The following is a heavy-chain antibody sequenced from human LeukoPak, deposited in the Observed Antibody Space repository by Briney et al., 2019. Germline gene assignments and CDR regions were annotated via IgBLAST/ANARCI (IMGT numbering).Heavy chain of an antibody. CDR3: ARHAGGISATGTRPFDY. CDR1: GASFSSGTYY. J-gene: IGHJ4*02. Sequence: SETLSLTCTVSGASFSSGTYYWGWIRQPPGKGLEWIGCIYYSGSTYYNPSLKSRVTMSVDTSKNQFSLKLSSVTAADTAVYYCARHAGGISATGTRPFDYWGQGTMVTVSS. D-gene: IGHD6-13*01. CDR2: IYYSGST. V-gene: IGHV4-39*01.